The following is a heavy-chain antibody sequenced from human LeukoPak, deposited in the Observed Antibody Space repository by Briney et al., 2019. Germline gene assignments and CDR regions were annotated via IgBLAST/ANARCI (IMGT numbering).Heavy chain of an antibody. J-gene: IGHJ4*02. CDR1: GGTFSSYA. D-gene: IGHD1-26*01. Sequence: ASVKVSCKASGGTFSSYAISWVRQAPGQGLEWMGRIIPIFGIANYAQKFQGRVTITADKSTSTAYMELSSLRSEDTAVYYCARAATYGPEDWGQGTLVTVSP. CDR2: IIPIFGIA. CDR3: ARAATYGPED. V-gene: IGHV1-69*04.